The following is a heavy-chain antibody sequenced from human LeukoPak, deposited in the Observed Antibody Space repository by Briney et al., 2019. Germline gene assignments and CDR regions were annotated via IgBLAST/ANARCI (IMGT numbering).Heavy chain of an antibody. J-gene: IGHJ4*02. D-gene: IGHD1-26*01. CDR1: GYTLTELS. Sequence: ASVKVSCKVSGYTLTELSMHWVRQAPGEGLEWMGGFDPEDGETIYAQKFQGRVTMTEDTSTVTAYMELSSLRSEDTAVYYCATVVPLVGGSYFDYWGQGTLVTVSS. CDR2: FDPEDGET. CDR3: ATVVPLVGGSYFDY. V-gene: IGHV1-24*01.